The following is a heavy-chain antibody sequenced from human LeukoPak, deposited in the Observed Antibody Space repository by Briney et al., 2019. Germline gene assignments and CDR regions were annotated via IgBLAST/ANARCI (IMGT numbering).Heavy chain of an antibody. CDR1: GFTFDDYC. D-gene: IGHD3-3*01. J-gene: IGHJ6*03. V-gene: IGHV3-20*03. CDR2: INWNGGST. CDR3: ARDQKSGIPGGYYYYYMDV. Sequence: GGSLRLSYAASGFTFDDYCLSWVRQAPGRGLEWVSGINWNGGSTGYADFVEGRFNISRDNAKNSLYLQMNSLRAEDTALYYCARDQKSGIPGGYYYYYMDVWGKGTTVTVSS.